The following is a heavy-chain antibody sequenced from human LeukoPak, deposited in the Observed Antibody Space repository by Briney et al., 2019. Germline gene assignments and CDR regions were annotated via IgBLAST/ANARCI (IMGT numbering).Heavy chain of an antibody. J-gene: IGHJ4*02. CDR2: IYTGGST. CDR1: GGSISSGSYY. V-gene: IGHV4-61*02. D-gene: IGHD2-15*01. Sequence: PSQTLSLTCTVSGGSISSGSYYWSWIRQAAGKGVEWIGRIYTGGSTNYNPSLKSRVTISVDTSKNQFSLKLSSVTAADTAVYYCARDKRGGSPYYFDSWGQGTLGTVSS. CDR3: ARDKRGGSPYYFDS.